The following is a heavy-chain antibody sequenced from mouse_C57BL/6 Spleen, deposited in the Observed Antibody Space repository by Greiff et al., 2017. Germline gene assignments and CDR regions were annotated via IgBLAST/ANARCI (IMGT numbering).Heavy chain of an antibody. Sequence: EVQLQESGPGLVKPSQSLSLTCSVTGYSITSGYYWNWIRQFPGNKLEWMGYISYDGSNNYNPSLKNRISITRDTSKNQFFLKLNSVTTEDTATYYCARDSLGRDYFDYWGQGTTLTVSS. CDR1: GYSITSGYY. J-gene: IGHJ2*01. D-gene: IGHD4-1*01. V-gene: IGHV3-6*01. CDR3: ARDSLGRDYFDY. CDR2: ISYDGSN.